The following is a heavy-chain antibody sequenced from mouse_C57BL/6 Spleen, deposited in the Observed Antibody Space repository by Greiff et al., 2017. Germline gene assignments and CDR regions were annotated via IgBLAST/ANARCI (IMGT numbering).Heavy chain of an antibody. Sequence: VKLVESGAELVKPGASVKISCKASGYAFSSYWMNWVKQRPGKGLEWIGQIYPGDGDTNYNGKFKGKATLTADKSSSTAYMQLSSLTSEDSAVYFCARRDYGNYLDYWGQGTTLTVSS. CDR1: GYAFSSYW. CDR2: IYPGDGDT. J-gene: IGHJ2*01. V-gene: IGHV1-80*01. CDR3: ARRDYGNYLDY. D-gene: IGHD2-1*01.